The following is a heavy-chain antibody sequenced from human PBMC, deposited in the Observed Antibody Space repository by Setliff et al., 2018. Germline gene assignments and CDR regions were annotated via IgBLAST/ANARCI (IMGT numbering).Heavy chain of an antibody. D-gene: IGHD1-26*01. Sequence: GASVKVSCKVSGYTLTELSRHWVRRAPGKGLEWMGGFDPEDGETIYAQKFQGRVTMTEDTSTDTAYMELSSLRSEDTAVYYCATGRGSYEGLDYWGQGTLVTVSS. J-gene: IGHJ4*02. CDR2: FDPEDGET. CDR3: ATGRGSYEGLDY. V-gene: IGHV1-24*01. CDR1: GYTLTELS.